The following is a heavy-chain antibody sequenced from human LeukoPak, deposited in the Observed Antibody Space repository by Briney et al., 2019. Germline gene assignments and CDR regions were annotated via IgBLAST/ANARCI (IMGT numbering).Heavy chain of an antibody. CDR3: ARGQGGYYYYGMDV. CDR2: INHSGST. Sequence: SETLSLTCAVYGGSFSGYYWSWIRQPPGKELEWIGEINHSGSTNYNPSLKSRVTISVDTSKNQFSLKLSSVTAADTAVYYCARGQGGYYYYGMDVWGQGTTVTVSS. V-gene: IGHV4-34*01. J-gene: IGHJ6*02. CDR1: GGSFSGYY.